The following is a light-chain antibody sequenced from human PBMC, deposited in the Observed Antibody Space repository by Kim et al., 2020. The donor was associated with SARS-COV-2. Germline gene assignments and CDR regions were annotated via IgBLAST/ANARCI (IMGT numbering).Light chain of an antibody. CDR1: RAKIGRNT. CDR3: AAWDESLNGYV. Sequence: GQRVTICCSGSRAKIGRNTVNWYHQLPGTAPKLLIYSNNQRPSGVPDRFSGSKSGCSASLAISGLQSEYEADYYCAAWDESLNGYVFGTGTKVTVL. CDR2: SNN. V-gene: IGLV1-44*01. J-gene: IGLJ1*01.